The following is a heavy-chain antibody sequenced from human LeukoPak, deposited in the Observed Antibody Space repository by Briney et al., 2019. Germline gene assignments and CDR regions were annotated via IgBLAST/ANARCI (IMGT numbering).Heavy chain of an antibody. CDR3: ARYAFYCSGGSCQFYCFDY. D-gene: IGHD2-15*01. J-gene: IGHJ4*02. Sequence: GESLKISCKGSGYSFTSYWISWVRQMPGKGLEWMGRIDPSDSYTNYSPSFQGHVTISADKSISTAYLQWSSLKASDTAMYYCARYAFYCSGGSCQFYCFDYWGQGTLVTVSS. V-gene: IGHV5-10-1*01. CDR1: GYSFTSYW. CDR2: IDPSDSYT.